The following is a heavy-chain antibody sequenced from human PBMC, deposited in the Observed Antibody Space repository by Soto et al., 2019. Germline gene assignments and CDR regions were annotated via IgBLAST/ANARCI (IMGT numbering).Heavy chain of an antibody. CDR3: ARSPVPTGTTLYYFDY. D-gene: IGHD1-1*01. Sequence: ASVKVSCKASGYTFTRYYMHWVLQAPGQGLEWMGVIDPSAGSTTWAQRFQGRVTITRDTSTSTVYMELSNLSSEDTAVYYCARSPVPTGTTLYYFDYWGQGTLVTVSS. CDR1: GYTFTRYY. V-gene: IGHV1-46*01. J-gene: IGHJ4*02. CDR2: IDPSAGST.